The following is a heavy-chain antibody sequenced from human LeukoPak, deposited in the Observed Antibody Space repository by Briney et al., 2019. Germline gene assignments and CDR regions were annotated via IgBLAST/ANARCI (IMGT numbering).Heavy chain of an antibody. CDR3: ARDLGPYQNFGELFY. CDR1: GFTFSSYA. Sequence: GGSLRLPCAASGFTFSSYAMHWVRQAPGKGLEWVAVISYDGSNKYYADSVKGRFTISRDNSKNTLYLQMNSLRAEDTAVYYCARDLGPYQNFGELFYWGQGTLVTVSS. J-gene: IGHJ4*02. CDR2: ISYDGSNK. V-gene: IGHV3-30-3*01. D-gene: IGHD3-10*01.